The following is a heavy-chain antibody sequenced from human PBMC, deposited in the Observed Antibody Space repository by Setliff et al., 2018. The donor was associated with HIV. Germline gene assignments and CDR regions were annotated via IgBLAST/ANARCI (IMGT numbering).Heavy chain of an antibody. J-gene: IGHJ3*02. Sequence: GESLKISCQASGYSFTKFWIAWVRQMPGKGLEWMGNIYPGDSETRYSPSFHGQVTFSADTTVDTAYLQWNTLKSSDTAMYYCAREIRTIEGGALDIWGQGTSVTVSS. CDR3: AREIRTIEGGALDI. CDR1: GYSFTKFW. CDR2: IYPGDSET. D-gene: IGHD3-16*01. V-gene: IGHV5-51*01.